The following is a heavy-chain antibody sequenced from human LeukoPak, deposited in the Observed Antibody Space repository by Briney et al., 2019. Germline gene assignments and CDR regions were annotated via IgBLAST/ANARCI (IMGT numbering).Heavy chain of an antibody. J-gene: IGHJ3*01. CDR2: ITAYNGNT. CDR1: GYTFRDYG. CDR3: ARDVSSNGNDL. Sequence: GASVKVSCKASGYTFRDYGISWVRQAPGQGLEWMGWITAYNGNTIYAQKFQGRVTMTTDTTTSTGYMEVRSLRSDDTAVYYCARDVSSNGNDLWGQGTMVTVSA. D-gene: IGHD2-8*01. V-gene: IGHV1-18*01.